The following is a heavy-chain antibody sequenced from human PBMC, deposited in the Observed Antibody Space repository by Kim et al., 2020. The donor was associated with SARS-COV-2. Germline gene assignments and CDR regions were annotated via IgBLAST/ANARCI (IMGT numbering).Heavy chain of an antibody. CDR1: GFTFSSYA. Sequence: GGSLRLSCAASGFTFSSYAMSWIRQAPGKGLEWVSAIIGSGGSTYYADSVKGRLTISRDNSKNTLYLQMNSLRAEDTAVYYCARNYYDSSGRGYYFDYWGQGTLVTVSS. V-gene: IGHV3-23*01. CDR2: IIGSGGST. D-gene: IGHD3-22*01. CDR3: ARNYYDSSGRGYYFDY. J-gene: IGHJ4*02.